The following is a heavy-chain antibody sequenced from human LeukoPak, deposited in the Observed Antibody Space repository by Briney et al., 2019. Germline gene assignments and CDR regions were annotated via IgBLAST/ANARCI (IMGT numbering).Heavy chain of an antibody. Sequence: ASEPLSLPCNVSGVSMRDQYWRWMRQPPGKGLEGIGFFFYSINTNYTTSLKSRVTMSLYTSKNHYALTLMSLTAADTGVYFCVLVRWEAGTRYLFDYWGQGTLVTVSS. CDR3: VLVRWEAGTRYLFDY. CDR1: GVSMRDQY. D-gene: IGHD1-26*01. V-gene: IGHV4-59*11. J-gene: IGHJ4*02. CDR2: FFYSINT.